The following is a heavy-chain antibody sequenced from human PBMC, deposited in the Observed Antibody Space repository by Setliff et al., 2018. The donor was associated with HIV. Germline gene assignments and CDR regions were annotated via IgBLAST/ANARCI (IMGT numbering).Heavy chain of an antibody. J-gene: IGHJ4*02. Sequence: SVKVSCKASGGTFSSYAISWVRQAPGQGLEWMGGIIPIFGTANYAQKFQGRVTITADESTSTAYMELSSLRSEDTAVYYCAGSWSGYPLSFGYWGQGTLVTVTS. CDR1: GGTFSSYA. V-gene: IGHV1-69*13. CDR2: IIPIFGTA. CDR3: AGSWSGYPLSFGY. D-gene: IGHD3-3*01.